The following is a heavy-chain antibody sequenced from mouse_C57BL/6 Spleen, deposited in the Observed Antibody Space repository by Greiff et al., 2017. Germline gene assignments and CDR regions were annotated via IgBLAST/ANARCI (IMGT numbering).Heavy chain of an antibody. J-gene: IGHJ4*01. CDR3: TFSYGSSYDYYAMDY. D-gene: IGHD1-1*01. Sequence: VQLQQSGAELVRPGASVKLSCTASGFNIKDDYMHWVKQRPEQGLEWIGWIDPENGDTEYASKFQGKATITADTTSNIAYLQLSSLTSEDTAVYYCTFSYGSSYDYYAMDYWGQGTSVTVSS. CDR1: GFNIKDDY. V-gene: IGHV14-4*01. CDR2: IDPENGDT.